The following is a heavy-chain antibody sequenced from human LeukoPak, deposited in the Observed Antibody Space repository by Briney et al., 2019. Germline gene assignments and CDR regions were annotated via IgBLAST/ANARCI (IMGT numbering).Heavy chain of an antibody. CDR2: ISSSSSYI. J-gene: IGHJ4*02. V-gene: IGHV3-21*01. Sequence: PGGSLRLSCAASGFTFSSYSMNWVRQAPGKGLEWVSSISSSSSYIYYADSVKGRFTISRDNAKNSLYLQMNSLRAEDTAVYYCARKDRYSGRYQGIDYWGQGTLVTVSS. CDR1: GFTFSSYS. D-gene: IGHD1-26*01. CDR3: ARKDRYSGRYQGIDY.